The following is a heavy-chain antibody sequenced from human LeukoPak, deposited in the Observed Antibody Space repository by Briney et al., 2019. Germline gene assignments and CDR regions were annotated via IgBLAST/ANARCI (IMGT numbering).Heavy chain of an antibody. CDR3: ANYDGVLATYGSPSPFVY. CDR2: ISDSGSA. CDR1: GSSMSSDYY. V-gene: IGHV4-38-2*02. Sequence: SETLSLTCTVSGSSMSSDYYWGWIRQPPGKGLEWIGSISDSGSAYYNPSLKSRVVISVDPSKKQFSLKVTSVTAAATAVYYFANYDGVLATYGSPSPFVYWGQGTLVTVSS. J-gene: IGHJ4*02. D-gene: IGHD3-16*01.